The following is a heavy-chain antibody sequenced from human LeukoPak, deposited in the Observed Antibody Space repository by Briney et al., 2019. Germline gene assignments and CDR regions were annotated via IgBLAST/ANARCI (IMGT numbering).Heavy chain of an antibody. CDR3: ATGKWWWPY. CDR1: GGSFSGYY. Sequence: LSLTCAVYGGSFSGYYWSWIRQAPGKGLEWVSYISSSGSTIYYADSVKGRFTISRDNAKNSLYLQMNSLRAEDTAVYYCATGKWWWPYWGQGTLVTVSS. D-gene: IGHD2-15*01. CDR2: ISSSGSTI. V-gene: IGHV3-11*04. J-gene: IGHJ4*02.